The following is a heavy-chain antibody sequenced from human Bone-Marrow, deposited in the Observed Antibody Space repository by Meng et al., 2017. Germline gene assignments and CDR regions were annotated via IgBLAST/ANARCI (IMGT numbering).Heavy chain of an antibody. CDR3: ARDGDY. Sequence: QVGVVGSGGGVAQPGRSLRLSCAASGFTFSSYGMHWVRQAPGKGLEWVAVIWYDGSNKCYADSVKGRFTISRDNSKNTLYLQMNSLRAEDTAVYYCARDGDYWGQGTLVTVSS. V-gene: IGHV3-33*01. CDR1: GFTFSSYG. CDR2: IWYDGSNK. J-gene: IGHJ4*02.